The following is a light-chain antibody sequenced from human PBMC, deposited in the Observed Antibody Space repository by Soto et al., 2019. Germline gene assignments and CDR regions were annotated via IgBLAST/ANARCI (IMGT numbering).Light chain of an antibody. CDR3: QQYFTEKT. J-gene: IGKJ1*01. CDR1: QSVSNN. CDR2: AAS. V-gene: IGKV3-15*01. Sequence: EIVMTQFPATLSVSPGERATLSCRASQSVSNNLAWYQQKPGQAPRLLIYAASTRATGIPARFSGSGSGTEFTLTISSLQSEDFAVYYCQQYFTEKTFGQGTKVEVK.